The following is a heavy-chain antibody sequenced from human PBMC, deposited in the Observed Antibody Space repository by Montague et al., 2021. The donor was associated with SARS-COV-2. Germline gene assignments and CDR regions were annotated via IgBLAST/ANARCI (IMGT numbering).Heavy chain of an antibody. CDR3: AGGHLSVSMIVVVFTSASYYFAY. D-gene: IGHD3-22*01. CDR2: IKQSGST. V-gene: IGHV4-34*01. CDR1: GRSFGDDH. Sequence: SETLSLTCGVYGRSFGDDHWSWIRQPPGKGLEWIGDIKQSGSTNYNPSLKSRVTISVDTSRNQFSLKLTSVTAADTAVYFCAGGHLSVSMIVVVFTSASYYFAYWGPGALVTVSS. J-gene: IGHJ4*02.